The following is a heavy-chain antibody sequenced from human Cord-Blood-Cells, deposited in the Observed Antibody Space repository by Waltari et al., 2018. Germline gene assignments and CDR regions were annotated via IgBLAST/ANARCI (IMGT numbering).Heavy chain of an antibody. CDR2: IYHSGSP. D-gene: IGHD3-3*01. CDR3: AGFWSGYFDY. CDR1: GYSISSGYY. Sequence: QVQLQESGPGLVKPSETLSLTCAVSGYSISSGYYWGWIRQPPGRGLEWIGSIYHSGSPYYNPSLKSRVTISVDTSKNQFSLKLSSVTAADTAVYYCAGFWSGYFDYWGQGTLVTVSS. J-gene: IGHJ4*02. V-gene: IGHV4-38-2*01.